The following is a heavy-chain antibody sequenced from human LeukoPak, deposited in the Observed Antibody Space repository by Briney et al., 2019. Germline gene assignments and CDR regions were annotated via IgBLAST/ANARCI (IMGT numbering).Heavy chain of an antibody. J-gene: IGHJ3*02. CDR1: RYTLTELS. CDR3: ATVPGYYDSSGPYAFDI. CDR2: FDPEDGET. V-gene: IGHV1-24*01. Sequence: ASVKVSCKVCRYTLTELSMHWVRQARGKGLEWMGGFDPEDGETIYAQKFQGRVTMTEDTSTDTAYMELSSLRSEDTAVYYCATVPGYYDSSGPYAFDIWGQGTMVTVSS. D-gene: IGHD3-22*01.